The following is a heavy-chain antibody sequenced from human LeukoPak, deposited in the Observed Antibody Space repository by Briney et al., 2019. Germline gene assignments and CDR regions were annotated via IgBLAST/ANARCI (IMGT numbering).Heavy chain of an antibody. CDR1: GFTFSSYS. V-gene: IGHV3-21*01. Sequence: GGSLRLSCAASGFTFSSYSMNWVRQAPGKGLEWVSSISSSSSYIYYADSVKGRFTISRDNAKNTLYLQMNSLRAEDTAVYYCARAWCSTSCYDGPFDYWGQGTLVTVSS. J-gene: IGHJ4*02. CDR2: ISSSSSYI. D-gene: IGHD2-2*01. CDR3: ARAWCSTSCYDGPFDY.